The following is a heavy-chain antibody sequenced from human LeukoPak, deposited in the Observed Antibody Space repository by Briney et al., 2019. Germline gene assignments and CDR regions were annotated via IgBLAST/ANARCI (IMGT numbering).Heavy chain of an antibody. V-gene: IGHV1-18*01. D-gene: IGHD3-22*01. CDR2: ISAYNGNT. Sequence: ASVKVSCKASGYTFTSYGISWVRQAPGQGLEWMGWISAYNGNTNYAQKFQGRVTITADKSTSTAYMELSSLRSEDTAVYYCARDITMIVVVKDLDAFDIWGQGTMVTVSS. CDR1: GYTFTSYG. J-gene: IGHJ3*02. CDR3: ARDITMIVVVKDLDAFDI.